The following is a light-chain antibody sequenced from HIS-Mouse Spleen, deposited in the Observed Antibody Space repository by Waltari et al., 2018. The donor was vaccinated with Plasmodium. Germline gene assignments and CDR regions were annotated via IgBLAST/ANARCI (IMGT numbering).Light chain of an antibody. CDR2: EDS. CDR3: YSTDSSGNHRV. Sequence: SYELTQPPSVSVSPGQTARTTYAGHALPQKYAYWYQQKSGQAPVLVIYEDSKRPSGIPERFSGSSSGTMATLTISGAQVEDEADYYCYSTDSSGNHRVFGGGTKLTVL. V-gene: IGLV3-10*01. J-gene: IGLJ3*02. CDR1: ALPQKY.